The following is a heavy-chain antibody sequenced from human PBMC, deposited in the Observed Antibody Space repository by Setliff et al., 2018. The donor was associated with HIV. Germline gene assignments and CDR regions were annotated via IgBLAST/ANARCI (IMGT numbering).Heavy chain of an antibody. D-gene: IGHD1-1*01. Sequence: SETLSLTCSVSGDSFSTSSYFWGWVRQSPGKGLEWIANIYYTGFTYCNPSLKSRVTISIDKSKSQFSLNLTSVTAPDTAVYYCAREGRGDPSLATTRLDYWGQGKLVTVSS. CDR1: GDSFSTSSYF. CDR3: AREGRGDPSLATTRLDY. V-gene: IGHV4-39*02. J-gene: IGHJ4*02. CDR2: IYYTGFT.